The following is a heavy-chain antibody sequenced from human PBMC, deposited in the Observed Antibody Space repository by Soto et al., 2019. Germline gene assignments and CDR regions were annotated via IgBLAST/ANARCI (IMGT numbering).Heavy chain of an antibody. V-gene: IGHV4-34*01. J-gene: IGHJ5*02. Sequence: SETLSLTCAVYGGSFSGYYWSWIRQPPGKGLEWIGEINHSGSTNYNPSLKSRVTISVDTSKNQFSLKLSSVTAADTAVYYCASRASGIAARPETMIQPASNWFDPWGQGPLVTVSS. CDR2: INHSGST. CDR3: ASRASGIAARPETMIQPASNWFDP. CDR1: GGSFSGYY. D-gene: IGHD6-6*01.